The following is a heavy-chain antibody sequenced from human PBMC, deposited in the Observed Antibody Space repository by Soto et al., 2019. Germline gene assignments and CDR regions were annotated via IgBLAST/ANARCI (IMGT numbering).Heavy chain of an antibody. V-gene: IGHV1-18*01. CDR1: GYTFRSSG. D-gene: IGHD4-4*01. CDR2: ISAYSSNT. Sequence: ASVKVSCKASGYTFRSSGISWVRQAPGQGLEWLGWISAYSSNTHYAQKFQGKVTMTTDTSTSTAYMELRSLRSDDTAMYYCAKADSNYAGKFSYYFMDVWGKGTMVTVSS. CDR3: AKADSNYAGKFSYYFMDV. J-gene: IGHJ6*03.